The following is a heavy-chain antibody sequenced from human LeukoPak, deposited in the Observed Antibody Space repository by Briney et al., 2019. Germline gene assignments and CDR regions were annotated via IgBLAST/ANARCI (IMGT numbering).Heavy chain of an antibody. CDR3: ARVTRSDEVY. Sequence: PGGSLRLSCAASGFTFSSYWMSWVRQAPGRGLEWVAIIKQDGSEKYYVDSVKGRFTISRDNAKNSLYLQMNTLRVEDTAVYCCARVTRSDEVYWGQGTLVTVSS. V-gene: IGHV3-7*01. J-gene: IGHJ4*02. CDR1: GFTFSSYW. CDR2: IKQDGSEK.